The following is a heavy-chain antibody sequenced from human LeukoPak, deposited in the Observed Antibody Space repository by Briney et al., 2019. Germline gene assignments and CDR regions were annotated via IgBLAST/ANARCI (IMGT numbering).Heavy chain of an antibody. CDR2: MYYSGST. V-gene: IGHV4-59*11. CDR3: ASAQGILVGGTFAFDV. D-gene: IGHD1-26*01. J-gene: IGHJ3*01. Sequence: PSETLSLTCTVSGVSLSSHYWSWIRQPPGKGLEWMGYMYYSGSTNYNPSPKNRVTISVDTSKNQFSLQLSSVTAADPAVYSCASAQGILVGGTFAFDVWGQGTMVTVSS. CDR1: GVSLSSHY.